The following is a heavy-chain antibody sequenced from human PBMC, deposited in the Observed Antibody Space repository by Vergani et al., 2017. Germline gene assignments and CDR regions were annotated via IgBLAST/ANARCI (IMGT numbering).Heavy chain of an antibody. CDR3: ARQRPGSGWSPGDFDD. D-gene: IGHD6-19*01. CDR1: FDSIRNLY. V-gene: IGHV4-59*08. CDR2: IHYSENT. Sequence: QVQLQESGPGLVKSSETLSLTCSVSFDSIRNLYCNWIRQPPGKGLEWIGSIHYSENTNYNPSLKTRVTISVDTSKNQFSLKVTSVTAADTAVYFFARQRPGSGWSPGDFDDWGQGSLVTVSS. J-gene: IGHJ4*02.